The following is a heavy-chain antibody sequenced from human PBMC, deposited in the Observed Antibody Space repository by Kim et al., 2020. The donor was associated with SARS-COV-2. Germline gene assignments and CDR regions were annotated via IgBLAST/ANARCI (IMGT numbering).Heavy chain of an antibody. CDR3: ARARGYSYGSLDY. J-gene: IGHJ4*02. V-gene: IGHV4-34*01. D-gene: IGHD5-18*01. Sequence: HPSLKSRVTISVDTSRNQFSLQLNSVTAADTAVYYCARARGYSYGSLDYWGQGTLVTVSS.